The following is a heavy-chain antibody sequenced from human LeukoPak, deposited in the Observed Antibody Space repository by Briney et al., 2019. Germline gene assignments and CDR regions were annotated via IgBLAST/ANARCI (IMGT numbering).Heavy chain of an antibody. V-gene: IGHV3-21*06. J-gene: IGHJ4*02. Sequence: GRSLRLSCAASGFTFSSYAIQWVRQAPGKGLEWVSSISSSGSYIYCADSVKGRFTISRDNAKNSLDLQMNSLRVEDTAVYYCARLQWLQTGRDFLDYWGQGTLVTVSS. CDR3: ARLQWLQTGRDFLDY. CDR1: GFTFSSYA. D-gene: IGHD6-19*01. CDR2: ISSSGSYI.